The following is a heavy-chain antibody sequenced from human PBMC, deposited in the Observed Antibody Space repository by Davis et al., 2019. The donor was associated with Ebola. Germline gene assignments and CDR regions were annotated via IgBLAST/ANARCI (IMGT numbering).Heavy chain of an antibody. D-gene: IGHD1-1*01. J-gene: IGHJ4*02. CDR3: ARVRLWLYNNFDY. Sequence: SETLSLTCTVSGGSISSYYWSWIRQPPGKGLEWIGEINHSGSTNYNPSLKSRVTISVDTSKNQFSLKLSSVTAADTAVYYCARVRLWLYNNFDYWGQGTLVTVSS. CDR2: INHSGST. CDR1: GGSISSYY. V-gene: IGHV4-34*01.